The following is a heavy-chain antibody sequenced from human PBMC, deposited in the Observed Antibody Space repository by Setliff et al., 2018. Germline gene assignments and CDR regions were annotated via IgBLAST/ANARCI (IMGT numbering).Heavy chain of an antibody. D-gene: IGHD3-22*01. CDR1: GATFSSYG. J-gene: IGHJ6*03. V-gene: IGHV1-69*05. Sequence: ASVKVSCKASGATFSSYGISWVRQAPGQGLEWMGGTIPMFGTTKYAQKFQGRLTIITDESTNTAFMQLSSLRSDDTAVYYRVREGVDSRSSTDYRYYMDVWGKGTTVTVSS. CDR3: VREGVDSRSSTDYRYYMDV. CDR2: TIPMFGTT.